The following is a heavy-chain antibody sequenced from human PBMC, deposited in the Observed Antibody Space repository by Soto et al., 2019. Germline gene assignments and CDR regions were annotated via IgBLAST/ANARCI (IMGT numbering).Heavy chain of an antibody. Sequence: VQMVQSGGGLVQPGGSLRLSCAVSGFTFSAFRMTWVRQAPGRGLEWVATINHDGSEKYYVDSVTGRFTISRDNAKSSLYLQMNSLRAEDTAVYYCMRDRNGSPHWGQGTQVTVSS. D-gene: IGHD2-8*01. J-gene: IGHJ4*02. CDR1: GFTFSAFR. CDR2: INHDGSEK. CDR3: MRDRNGSPH. V-gene: IGHV3-7*01.